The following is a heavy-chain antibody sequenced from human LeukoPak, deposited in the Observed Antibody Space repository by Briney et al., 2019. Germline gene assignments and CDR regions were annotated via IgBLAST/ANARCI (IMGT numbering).Heavy chain of an antibody. D-gene: IGHD2-2*01. CDR3: SSGGYCTSTSCYGEH. CDR1: GFTFSGSA. CDR2: IRSKANSYAT. V-gene: IGHV3-73*01. J-gene: IGHJ4*02. Sequence: GGSLRLSCAASGFTFSGSAMHWVRQASGKGLEWVGRIRSKANSYATAYGASVKGRFTISRDGSRNTAYLQMNSLKTEDTAVYYCSSGGYCTSTSCYGEHWGQGTLVTVSS.